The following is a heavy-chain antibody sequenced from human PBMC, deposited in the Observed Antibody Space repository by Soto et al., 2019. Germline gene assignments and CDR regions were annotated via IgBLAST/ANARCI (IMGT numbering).Heavy chain of an antibody. D-gene: IGHD5-12*01. J-gene: IGHJ4*02. Sequence: QLLESGGGLVQPGGSLRLSCAASGFTFGTYTMNWVRQAPGKGLEWVSGIYGNAARTFYADSVKGRFTISRDNSKNTLFLEMNSLRAEDTAVYYWAKDDRPDGYWDVDHWGQGTLVTVSS. V-gene: IGHV3-23*01. CDR1: GFTFGTYT. CDR3: AKDDRPDGYWDVDH. CDR2: IYGNAART.